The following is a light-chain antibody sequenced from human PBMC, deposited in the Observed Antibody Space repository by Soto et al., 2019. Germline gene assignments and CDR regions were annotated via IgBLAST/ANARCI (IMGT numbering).Light chain of an antibody. V-gene: IGKV1-5*03. CDR1: QTISTL. CDR3: QQYSTYPWT. CDR2: KAS. J-gene: IGKJ1*01. Sequence: DIPMTQSPSTLSASVGDRVTITCRASQTISTLLAWYQQRPGKAPNLLIYKASSLESGVPSRFSGSGSGTEFTLTISSLQPDDFATYFCQQYSTYPWTFGPGTKVEVK.